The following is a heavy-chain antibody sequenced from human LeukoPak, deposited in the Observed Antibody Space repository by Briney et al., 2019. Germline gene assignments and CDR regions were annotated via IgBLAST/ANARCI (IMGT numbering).Heavy chain of an antibody. CDR3: ARVTSRLGWFDP. D-gene: IGHD1-14*01. V-gene: IGHV4-39*07. CDR2: ISHSGST. J-gene: IGHJ5*02. Sequence: SETLSLTCTVSGGSISSGSYYLSWIRQPAGKGLEWIGSISHSGSTYYKPSLKSRVTISVDTSKNQFSLKLRSVTAADTAVYYCARVTSRLGWFDPWGQGTLVTVSS. CDR1: GGSISSGSYY.